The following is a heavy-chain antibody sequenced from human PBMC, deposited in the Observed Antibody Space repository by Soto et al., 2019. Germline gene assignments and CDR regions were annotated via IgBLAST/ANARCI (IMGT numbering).Heavy chain of an antibody. Sequence: GKGLEWVASVKQDGSEIYYGDSVKGRFTISRDNAKNSLFLQLNSLRAEDTAMYYCARDPGISSGWYYFDYWGQGTLVTVSS. J-gene: IGHJ4*02. CDR3: ARDPGISSGWYYFDY. V-gene: IGHV3-7*05. CDR2: VKQDGSEI. D-gene: IGHD6-19*01.